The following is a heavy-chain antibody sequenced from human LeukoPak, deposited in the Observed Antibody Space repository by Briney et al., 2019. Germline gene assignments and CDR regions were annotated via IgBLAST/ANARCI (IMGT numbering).Heavy chain of an antibody. CDR1: GFIFSDYG. J-gene: IGHJ4*02. CDR3: AKSHQLLSD. V-gene: IGHV3-30*02. Sequence: GGSLRLSCAASGFIFSDYGMHWVRQAPGKGLDWVAFIRYDASNKYYADSVKGRFTISRDNPKNTLYLQMNSLKPEDTAVYYCAKSHQLLSDWGQGTLVTVSS. D-gene: IGHD2-2*01. CDR2: IRYDASNK.